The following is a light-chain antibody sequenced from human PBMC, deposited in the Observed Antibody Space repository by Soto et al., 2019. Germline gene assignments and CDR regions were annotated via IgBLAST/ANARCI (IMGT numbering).Light chain of an antibody. V-gene: IGKV3-15*01. CDR1: QSVGNN. CDR2: GAS. J-gene: IGKJ4*01. Sequence: EIVMTQSPATVSVSPGERATLYCRASQSVGNNLAWYQQKPGQAPSLFIFGASVRATGVPDRFSGSGSGTDFTLTINSLQSEDFAVYYCQHYANWPLTFGGGTKVDIK. CDR3: QHYANWPLT.